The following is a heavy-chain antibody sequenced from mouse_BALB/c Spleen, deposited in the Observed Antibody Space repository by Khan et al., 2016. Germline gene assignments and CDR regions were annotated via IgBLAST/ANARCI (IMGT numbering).Heavy chain of an antibody. CDR3: AKNLLVQYAMDY. V-gene: IGHV2-5*01. CDR1: GFSLTSYG. CDR2: ICCGGTT. D-gene: IGHD1-1*01. Sequence: QVQLKQSGPGLVQPSQSLSITCTVSGFSLTSYGVHWVRQSPGKGLEWLGEICCGGTTDYKATFMTRLSITKDNSKSQVFVKMSSLQADDTAIYYCAKNLLVQYAMDYWGQGTSVTVSS. J-gene: IGHJ4*01.